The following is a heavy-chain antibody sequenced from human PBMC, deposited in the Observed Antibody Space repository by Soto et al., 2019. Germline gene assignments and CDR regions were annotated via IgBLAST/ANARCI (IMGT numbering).Heavy chain of an antibody. V-gene: IGHV4-31*03. Sequence: SETLSLPCTVSGGSISSGGYYWSWIRQHPGKGLEWIGYIYYSGSTYYNPSLKIRVTISVDTSKNQFSLKLSSVTAADTAVYYCARIRSDYYDSSGYYLDYWGQGTLVTVSS. D-gene: IGHD3-22*01. CDR1: GGSISSGGYY. CDR2: IYYSGST. J-gene: IGHJ4*02. CDR3: ARIRSDYYDSSGYYLDY.